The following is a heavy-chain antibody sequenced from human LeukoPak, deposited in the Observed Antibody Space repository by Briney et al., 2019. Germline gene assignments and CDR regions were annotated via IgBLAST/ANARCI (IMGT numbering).Heavy chain of an antibody. CDR2: IIPIFGTA. CDR3: ARDRGYSYAKKSSNYYYIDV. J-gene: IGHJ6*03. D-gene: IGHD5-18*01. Sequence: SVKVSCKASRGTFSSYAISWVRQAPGQGLEWMGGIIPIFGTANYAQKFQGRVTITPDESTSTAYMEMYSLRSEDTAVYFCARDRGYSYAKKSSNYYYIDVWGKGTTVTISS. CDR1: RGTFSSYA. V-gene: IGHV1-69*13.